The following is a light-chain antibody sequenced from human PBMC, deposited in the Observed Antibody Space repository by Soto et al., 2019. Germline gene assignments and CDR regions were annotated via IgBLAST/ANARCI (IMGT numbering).Light chain of an antibody. CDR2: GNS. Sequence: QSVLTQPPSVSGAPGQRVTISCTGSSSNIGAGYDVHWYQQLPGTAPKLLIYGNSNRPSGVPDRFSGSKSGTSASLAITGLQPEDEADYYCQSYDSSLTDVFGTGTKLTFL. V-gene: IGLV1-40*01. J-gene: IGLJ1*01. CDR3: QSYDSSLTDV. CDR1: SSNIGAGYD.